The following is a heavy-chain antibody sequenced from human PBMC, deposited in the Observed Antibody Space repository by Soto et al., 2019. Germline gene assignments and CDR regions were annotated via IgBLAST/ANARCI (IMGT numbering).Heavy chain of an antibody. Sequence: ASVKVSCKASGYTFTSYDINWVRQATGQGLEWMGWMNPNSGNTGYAQKFQGRVTMTRNTSISTAYMELSSLRSEDTAVYYCAASGYYDILTGYQKNWFDPWGQGTLVTVSS. V-gene: IGHV1-8*01. CDR3: AASGYYDILTGYQKNWFDP. D-gene: IGHD3-9*01. CDR1: GYTFTSYD. J-gene: IGHJ5*02. CDR2: MNPNSGNT.